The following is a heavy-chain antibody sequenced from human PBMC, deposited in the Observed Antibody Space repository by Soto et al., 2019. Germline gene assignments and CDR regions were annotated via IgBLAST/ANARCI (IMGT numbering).Heavy chain of an antibody. CDR1: GYTFTSYD. CDR3: AKVRGSFTVFGVMVPRDYDI. J-gene: IGHJ3*02. D-gene: IGHD3-3*01. CDR2: MNPYNGDT. Sequence: QVQLVQSGAEVKKPGASVKASCEASGYTFTSYDIHWVRQATGQGLDWMGWMNPYNGDTSYAQNIQGRVTMTREASKSTAYMELSSLRSADTGVYYCAKVRGSFTVFGVMVPRDYDIWGQGTMVTVSS. V-gene: IGHV1-8*01.